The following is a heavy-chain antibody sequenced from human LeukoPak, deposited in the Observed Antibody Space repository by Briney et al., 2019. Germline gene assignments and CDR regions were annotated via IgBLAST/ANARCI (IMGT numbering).Heavy chain of an antibody. D-gene: IGHD3-22*01. CDR3: ARKYRYYDSSGYYLTFDP. V-gene: IGHV4-38-2*02. Sequence: PSETLSLTCTVSGYSISSGYYWGWIRQPPGKGLEWIGSIYHSGSTYYNPSLKSRVTISVDTSKNQFSLKLSSVTAADTAVYYCARKYRYYDSSGYYLTFDPWGQGTLVTVSS. CDR2: IYHSGST. CDR1: GYSISSGYY. J-gene: IGHJ5*02.